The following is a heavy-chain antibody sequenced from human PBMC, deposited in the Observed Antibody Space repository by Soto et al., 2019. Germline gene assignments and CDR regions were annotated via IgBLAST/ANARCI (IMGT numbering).Heavy chain of an antibody. CDR2: ISPSDGGT. D-gene: IGHD2-8*01. J-gene: IGHJ6*02. CDR1: GYTFTNYQ. CDR3: APLGYCTNGVCYGAYYDRDV. Sequence: ASVKVSCKASGYTFTNYQMHWVRQAPGQGLEYMGIISPSDGGTNYAQKVQGRVTLTRDTSTSTVYLELSSLRSEDTAVYYCAPLGYCTNGVCYGAYYDRDVGG. V-gene: IGHV1-46*01.